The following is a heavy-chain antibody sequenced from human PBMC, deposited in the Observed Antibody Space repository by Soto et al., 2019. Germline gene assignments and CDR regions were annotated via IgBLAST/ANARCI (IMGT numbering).Heavy chain of an antibody. D-gene: IGHD6-13*01. CDR3: ARSSSSTNVY. V-gene: IGHV4-34*01. J-gene: IGHJ4*02. CDR2: INHSGST. Sequence: SETLSLTCAVYGGSFSGYHWSWIRQPPGKGLEWIGEINHSGSTNYNPSLKSRVTISVDTSKNQFSLKLSSVTAADTAVYYCARSSSSTNVYWGQGTLVTVSS. CDR1: GGSFSGYH.